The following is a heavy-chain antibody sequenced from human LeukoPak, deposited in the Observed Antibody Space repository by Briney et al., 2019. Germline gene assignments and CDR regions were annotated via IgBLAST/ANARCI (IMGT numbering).Heavy chain of an antibody. J-gene: IGHJ4*02. V-gene: IGHV3-21*01. CDR1: GFTFSTYS. CDR3: ARGQNYYDSSGPLDY. CDR2: ISSRSSYI. D-gene: IGHD3-22*01. Sequence: GGSLRLSCAASGFTFSTYSVSWVRLAPGKGLEWVSSISSRSSYINYGDSVKGRFAISRDNAKNSLYLQMNSLRAEDTAVYYCARGQNYYDSSGPLDYWGQGTLVTVSS.